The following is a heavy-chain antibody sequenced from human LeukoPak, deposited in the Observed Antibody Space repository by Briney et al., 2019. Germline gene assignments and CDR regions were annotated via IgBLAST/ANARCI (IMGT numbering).Heavy chain of an antibody. CDR1: GDSISSSY. V-gene: IGHV4-4*07. CDR3: ARVRLGRGLDY. J-gene: IGHJ4*02. CDR2: IHTSGST. Sequence: SETLSLTCTVSGDSISSSYWGWIWQPAGKGLEWIGRIHTSGSTYYSPSLKSRVTMSVDTSTNQFSLKLSSVTAADTAMYYCARVRLGRGLDYWGQGTLVTVSS. D-gene: IGHD6-19*01.